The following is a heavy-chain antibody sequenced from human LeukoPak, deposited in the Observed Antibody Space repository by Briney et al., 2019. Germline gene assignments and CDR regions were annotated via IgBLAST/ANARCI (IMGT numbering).Heavy chain of an antibody. V-gene: IGHV1-18*01. CDR3: ARDSSSSGWYTNFDY. D-gene: IGHD6-19*01. CDR1: GYTFTSYG. CDR2: ISAYNGNT. J-gene: IGHJ4*02. Sequence: GASVKVSCKASGYTFTSYGISWVRQAPGQGLEWMGWISAYNGNTNYAQKLQGRVTMTTDTPTSTAYMELRSLRSDDTAVYYCARDSSSSGWYTNFDYWGQGTLVTVSS.